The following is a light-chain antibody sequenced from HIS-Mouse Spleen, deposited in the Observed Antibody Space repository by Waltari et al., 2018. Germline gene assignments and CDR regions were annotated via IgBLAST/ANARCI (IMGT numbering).Light chain of an antibody. V-gene: IGLV3-27*01. Sequence: SYELTQPSSVSVSPGQTARITCPGDVLAKKYARWFQQKPGQDPVLVIYKDGERPSGIPERFSGSSSGTTVTLTISGAQVEDEADYYCYSAADNNLGVFGGGTKLTVL. J-gene: IGLJ3*02. CDR3: YSAADNNLGV. CDR2: KDG. CDR1: VLAKKY.